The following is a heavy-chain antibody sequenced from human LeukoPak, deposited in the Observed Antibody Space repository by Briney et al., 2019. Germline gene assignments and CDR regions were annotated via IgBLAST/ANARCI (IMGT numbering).Heavy chain of an antibody. CDR3: AKAAQRGFDYSNSLEN. J-gene: IGHJ4*02. V-gene: IGHV3-33*06. Sequence: PGRSLRLSCAASRFTFSHYGMHWVRQAPGKGLEWVAVIWNDGSNKYYADSVKGRFTVSRDNSQNRLYLQMNSLRPEDTAVYYCAKAAQRGFDYSNSLENWGQGTLVTVSS. CDR1: RFTFSHYG. CDR2: IWNDGSNK. D-gene: IGHD4-11*01.